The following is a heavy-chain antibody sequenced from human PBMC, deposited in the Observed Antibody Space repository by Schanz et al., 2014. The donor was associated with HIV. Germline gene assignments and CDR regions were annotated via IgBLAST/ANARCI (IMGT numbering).Heavy chain of an antibody. J-gene: IGHJ6*02. V-gene: IGHV3-23*01. CDR2: ISEGGDKT. D-gene: IGHD2-8*01. CDR1: GFIFSNYA. Sequence: EVQLLESGGDLVQPGGSLRLSCVASGFIFSNYAMNWVRQAPGKGPEWVSSISEGGDKTDYADSVKGRFTISRDNSKSTLYLHMNSLRAEDTAVYYCANSGYCTSGVCYTRGYDTDVWGQGTTVTVSS. CDR3: ANSGYCTSGVCYTRGYDTDV.